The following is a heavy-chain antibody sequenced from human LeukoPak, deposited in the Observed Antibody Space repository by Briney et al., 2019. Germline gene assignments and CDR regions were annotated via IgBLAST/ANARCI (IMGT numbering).Heavy chain of an antibody. CDR2: IYYSGST. J-gene: IGHJ5*02. V-gene: IGHV4-39*07. CDR1: GGSISGSSYY. Sequence: SETLSLTCTVSGGSISGSSYYWGWIRQPPGKGLEWIGSIYYSGSTYYNPSLKSRVTISVDTSKNQFSLKLSSVTAADTAVYYCAREDPPIDPWGQGTLVTVSS. CDR3: AREDPPIDP.